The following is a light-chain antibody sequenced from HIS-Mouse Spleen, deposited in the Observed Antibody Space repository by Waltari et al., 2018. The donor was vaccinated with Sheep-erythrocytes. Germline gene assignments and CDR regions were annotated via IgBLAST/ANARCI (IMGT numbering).Light chain of an antibody. Sequence: QSALTQPASVSGAPGQSITIPCTGTSSDVGSYNLFSWYQQHPGKAPKLMIYEGSKRPSGVSNRFSGSKSGNMASLTISGLQAEDEADYYCCSYAGSSTPWVFGGGTKLTVL. V-gene: IGLV2-23*01. CDR3: CSYAGSSTPWV. CDR2: EGS. CDR1: SSDVGSYNL. J-gene: IGLJ3*02.